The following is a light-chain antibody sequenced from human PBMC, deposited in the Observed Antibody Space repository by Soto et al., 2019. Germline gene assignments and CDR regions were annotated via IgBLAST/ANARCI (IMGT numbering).Light chain of an antibody. J-gene: IGKJ4*01. CDR3: HQYDSSPLT. V-gene: IGKV3-20*01. CDR2: GAS. CDR1: RSVSSRY. Sequence: ESMLTQSPGTLSLSPGDRATLSCRASRSVSSRYITWYQQKPGQAPRLLIYGASIRATGIPDRFSGSGSGTDFTLTISRLEPEDFAVYYCHQYDSSPLTFGGGTKVEIK.